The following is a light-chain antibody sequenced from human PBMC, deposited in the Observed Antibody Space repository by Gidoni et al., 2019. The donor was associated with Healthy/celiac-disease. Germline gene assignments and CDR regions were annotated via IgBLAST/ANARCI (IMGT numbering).Light chain of an antibody. CDR3: QSYDSSLSGLV. Sequence: QSVLTQPPSVSGAPGQRVTISCTGRSSNIGAGYDVHWYQQLPGTAPKLLSYGNSNRPSGVPDRFSGSKSGTSASLAITGLQAEDEADYYGQSYDSSLSGLVFGGGTKLTVL. J-gene: IGLJ2*01. CDR1: SSNIGAGYD. CDR2: GNS. V-gene: IGLV1-40*01.